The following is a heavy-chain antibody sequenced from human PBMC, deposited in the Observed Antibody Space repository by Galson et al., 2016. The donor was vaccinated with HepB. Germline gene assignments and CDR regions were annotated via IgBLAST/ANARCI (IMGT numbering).Heavy chain of an antibody. Sequence: SLRLSCAASGFTFSDYYMTWIRQAPGKGLEWVSSISSRGGSAIHYADSVTCRFTISRDNAKNSLFLPMNSLRAEDTAVYYCSKEHYFGSGSYFDNWGQGTLVTVSS. D-gene: IGHD3-10*01. CDR1: GFTFSDYY. J-gene: IGHJ4*02. V-gene: IGHV3-11*01. CDR3: SKEHYFGSGSYFDN. CDR2: ISSRGGSAI.